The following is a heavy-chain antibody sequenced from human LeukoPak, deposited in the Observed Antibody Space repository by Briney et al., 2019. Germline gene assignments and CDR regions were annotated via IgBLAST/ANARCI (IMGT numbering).Heavy chain of an antibody. CDR2: ISGSGGST. J-gene: IGHJ4*02. D-gene: IGHD2-2*02. Sequence: GGSLRLSCAASGFTFSSYAMSWVRQAPGKGLEWVSAISGSGGSTYYADSVKGRFTISRDNSKNTLYLQMNSLRAEDTAVYYCAKTALGYCSSTSCYKYFDHWGQGTLVTVSS. CDR1: GFTFSSYA. V-gene: IGHV3-23*01. CDR3: AKTALGYCSSTSCYKYFDH.